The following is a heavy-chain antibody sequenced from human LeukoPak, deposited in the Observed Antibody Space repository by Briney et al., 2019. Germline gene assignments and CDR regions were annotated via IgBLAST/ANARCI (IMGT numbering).Heavy chain of an antibody. D-gene: IGHD3-3*01. J-gene: IGHJ4*02. Sequence: GGSLRLSCAASGFTFSSYAMTWVRQAPGKGLEYVSAIGGSGANTYYADSVKGRFTISRDNSKNTLYLQMNSLRAEDTAVYYCAKDGSWNGGYFDYWGQGTLVTVSS. CDR3: AKDGSWNGGYFDY. CDR1: GFTFSSYA. CDR2: IGGSGANT. V-gene: IGHV3-23*01.